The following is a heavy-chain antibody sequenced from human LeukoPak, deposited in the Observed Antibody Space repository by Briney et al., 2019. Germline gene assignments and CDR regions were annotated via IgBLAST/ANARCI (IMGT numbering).Heavy chain of an antibody. Sequence: GSSLRLSCAASGFTFSSYAMHWVRQAPGKGLEWVALISYDGSNKYNADSVKGRFTISRDNSKNTLYLQMNSLRAEDTAVYYCSRRPDYSSSYYYYYYMDVWGKGTTVTVSS. CDR1: GFTFSSYA. V-gene: IGHV3-30*04. CDR2: ISYDGSNK. J-gene: IGHJ6*03. D-gene: IGHD3-22*01. CDR3: SRRPDYSSSYYYYYYMDV.